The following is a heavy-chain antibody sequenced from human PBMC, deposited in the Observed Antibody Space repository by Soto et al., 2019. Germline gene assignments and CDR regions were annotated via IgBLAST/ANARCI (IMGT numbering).Heavy chain of an antibody. CDR1: GFTFTNYL. V-gene: IGHV3-23*05. D-gene: IGHD2-2*01. CDR3: AKYKYSRSWYF. J-gene: IGHJ4*02. Sequence: EVQLLESGGDLVQPGGSRRLSCAASGFTFTNYLMTWVRQAPGKGLEWVSSIDKSGGDTYYADSVKGRFTISRDNSKNTLYRQMNGLRAADTALYYCAKYKYSRSWYFWGQGTLVTVSS. CDR2: IDKSGGDT.